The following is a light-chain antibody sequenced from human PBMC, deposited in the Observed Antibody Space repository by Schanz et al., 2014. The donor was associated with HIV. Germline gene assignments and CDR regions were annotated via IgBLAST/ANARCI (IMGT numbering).Light chain of an antibody. CDR3: QAYDSSLSGLV. V-gene: IGLV1-44*01. J-gene: IGLJ3*02. CDR2: ANN. Sequence: QSVLTQPPSASGTPGQRVTISCSGSSSNIGSNTVNWYQHLPGAAPKLLIYANNLRPSGVPDRFSGSKSGNTASLTISGLQAEDEAEYYCQAYDSSLSGLVFGGGTKLTVL. CDR1: SSNIGSNT.